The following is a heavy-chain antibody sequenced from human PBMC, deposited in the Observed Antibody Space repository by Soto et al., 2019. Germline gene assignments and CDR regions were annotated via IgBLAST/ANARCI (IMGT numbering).Heavy chain of an antibody. CDR2: ISSSAGTI. Sequence: QVQLVESGGGLVKPGGSLRLSCAASGFTFSDYYMSWIRQAPGKGLEWVSYISSSAGTIYYADSVKGRFTISRDNAKNSLYLQMNSLRAGGTAVYHCAGGGTNSYYYAMDVWGQGTTVTVSS. CDR1: GFTFSDYY. V-gene: IGHV3-11*01. J-gene: IGHJ6*02. CDR3: AGGGTNSYYYAMDV.